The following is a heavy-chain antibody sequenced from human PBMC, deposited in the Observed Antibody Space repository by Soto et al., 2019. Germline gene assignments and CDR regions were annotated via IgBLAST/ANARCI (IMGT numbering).Heavy chain of an antibody. CDR3: ARQGWDTIVVVPAAAGWFDP. Sequence: QVQLQASGPGLVKPSGTLSLTCAVSGGSISSSNWWSWVRQPPGKGLEWIGELYHSGSTNYNPSLKSRVTISVDKSKNQFSLKLSSVTAADTAVYYCARQGWDTIVVVPAAAGWFDPWGQGTLVTVSS. V-gene: IGHV4-4*02. D-gene: IGHD2-2*01. J-gene: IGHJ5*02. CDR2: LYHSGST. CDR1: GGSISSSNW.